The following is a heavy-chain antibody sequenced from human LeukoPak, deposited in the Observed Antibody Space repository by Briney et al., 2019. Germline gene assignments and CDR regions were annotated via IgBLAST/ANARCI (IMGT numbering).Heavy chain of an antibody. CDR1: GGSISSGGYY. Sequence: SETLSLTCTVSGGSISSGGYYWSWIRQHPGKGLEWIGYIYYSGSTYYNPPLKSRVTISVDTSKNQFSLKLSSVTAADTAVYYCARAGAPMVNTAMVPYYFDYWGQGTLVTVSS. CDR2: IYYSGST. D-gene: IGHD5-18*01. CDR3: ARAGAPMVNTAMVPYYFDY. J-gene: IGHJ4*02. V-gene: IGHV4-31*03.